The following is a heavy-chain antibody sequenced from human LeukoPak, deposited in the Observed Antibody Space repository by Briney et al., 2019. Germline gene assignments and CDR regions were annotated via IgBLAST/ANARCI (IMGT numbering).Heavy chain of an antibody. J-gene: IGHJ4*02. Sequence: GASVKVSCKASGYTFTSYGISWVRQAPGQGLEWMGWISAYNGNTNYAQKLQGRVTMTTDTSTSTAYMEVTSLTSDDTAVYYCARTRSGGSCSYWGQGTLVTVSA. CDR1: GYTFTSYG. D-gene: IGHD2-15*01. V-gene: IGHV1-18*01. CDR2: ISAYNGNT. CDR3: ARTRSGGSCSY.